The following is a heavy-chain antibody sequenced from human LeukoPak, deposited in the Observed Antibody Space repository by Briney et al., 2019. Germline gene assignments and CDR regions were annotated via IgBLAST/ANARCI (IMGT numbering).Heavy chain of an antibody. J-gene: IGHJ6*03. CDR2: IKQDGSEK. CDR1: GFTFSSYW. D-gene: IGHD1-26*01. V-gene: IGHV3-7*01. Sequence: GGSLRLSCAASGFTFSSYWMSWVRQAPGRGLEWVANIKQDGSEKYYVDSVKGRFTVSRDNAKNSLYLQMNSLGAEDTAVYYCARVMGGSHMDVWGKGTTVTVSS. CDR3: ARVMGGSHMDV.